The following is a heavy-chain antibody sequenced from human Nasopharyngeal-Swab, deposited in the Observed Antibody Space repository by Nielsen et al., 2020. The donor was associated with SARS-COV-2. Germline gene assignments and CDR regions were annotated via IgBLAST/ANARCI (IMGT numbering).Heavy chain of an antibody. D-gene: IGHD2-2*01. Sequence: AAVKVSCKGCGWACTSYDISWVRQARGQGREWMGWISAYNGNTNYAQKLQGRVTMTTDTSTSTAYMELRSLRSDDTAVYYCARPIAGYQPHHYYDGMAVWGPGTPVPVSS. V-gene: IGHV1-18*01. CDR3: ARPIAGYQPHHYYDGMAV. J-gene: IGHJ6*02. CDR2: ISAYNGNT. CDR1: GWACTSYD.